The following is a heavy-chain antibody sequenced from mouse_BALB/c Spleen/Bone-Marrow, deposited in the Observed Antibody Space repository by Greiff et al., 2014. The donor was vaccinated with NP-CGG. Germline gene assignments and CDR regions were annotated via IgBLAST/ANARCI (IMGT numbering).Heavy chain of an antibody. CDR3: ANYCDGSSYGFAY. D-gene: IGHD1-1*01. Sequence: VQLQQSGAELVKPGASVKLSCTASGFNIKDTYMHWVKQRPEQGLEWIGRIDPANGNTKYDPKFQGKATITADTSSNTAYLQLSSLTSEDTAVYYCANYCDGSSYGFAYWGQGTLVTVSA. CDR1: GFNIKDTY. V-gene: IGHV14-3*02. J-gene: IGHJ3*01. CDR2: IDPANGNT.